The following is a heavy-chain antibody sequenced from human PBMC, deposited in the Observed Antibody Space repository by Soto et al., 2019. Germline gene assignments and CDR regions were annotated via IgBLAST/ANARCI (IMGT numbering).Heavy chain of an antibody. J-gene: IGHJ5*02. Sequence: ASVKVSCKASGGTFSSYAISWVRQAPGQGLEWMGGIIPIFGTANYAQKFQGRVTITADESTSTAYMELSSLRSEDTVVYYCAREDITMVRGINWFDPWGQGTLVTVSS. CDR3: AREDITMVRGINWFDP. CDR1: GGTFSSYA. CDR2: IIPIFGTA. D-gene: IGHD3-10*01. V-gene: IGHV1-69*13.